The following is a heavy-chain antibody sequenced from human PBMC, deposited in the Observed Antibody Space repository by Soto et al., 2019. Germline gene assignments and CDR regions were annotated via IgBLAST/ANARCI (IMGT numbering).Heavy chain of an antibody. D-gene: IGHD2-15*01. CDR2: IYYSGST. Sequence: KPSETLSLTCTVSGGSISSGGYYWSWIRQHPGKGLEWIGYIYYSGSTYYNPSLKSRVTISVDISKNQFSLTLTSVTAADTALYYCARDEGHCSENACRPFDCWGRGTLVTVSS. CDR3: ARDEGHCSENACRPFDC. CDR1: GGSISSGGYY. J-gene: IGHJ4*02. V-gene: IGHV4-31*03.